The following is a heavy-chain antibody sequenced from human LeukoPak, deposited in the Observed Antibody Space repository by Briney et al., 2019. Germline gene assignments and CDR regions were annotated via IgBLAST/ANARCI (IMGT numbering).Heavy chain of an antibody. CDR1: GGSFSGYY. CDR3: ARTGHCSGGSCYSSDY. Sequence: SETLSLTCAVYGGSFSGYYWSWMRQPPGKGLEWIGEINHSGSTNYNPSLKSRVTISVDTSKNQFSLKLSSVTAADTAVYYCARTGHCSGGSCYSSDYWGQGTLVTVSS. V-gene: IGHV4-34*01. J-gene: IGHJ4*02. CDR2: INHSGST. D-gene: IGHD2-15*01.